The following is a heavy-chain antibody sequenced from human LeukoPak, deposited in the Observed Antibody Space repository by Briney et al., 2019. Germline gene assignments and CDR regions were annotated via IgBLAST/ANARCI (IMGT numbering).Heavy chain of an antibody. J-gene: IGHJ1*01. V-gene: IGHV3-30*02. CDR3: AKGATYYYGSGSYPAEYFQH. CDR1: GFTFRTYG. CDR2: IRYDGSNK. Sequence: GGSLRLSCAASGFTFRTYGMHWVRQAPGKGLEWVAFIRYDGSNKYYADSVKGRFTISRDNSKNTLYLQMNSLRAEDTAVYYCAKGATYYYGSGSYPAEYFQHWGQGTLVTVSS. D-gene: IGHD3-10*01.